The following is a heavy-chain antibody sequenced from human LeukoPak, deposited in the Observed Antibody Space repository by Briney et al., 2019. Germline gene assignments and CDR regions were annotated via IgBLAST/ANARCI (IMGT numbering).Heavy chain of an antibody. J-gene: IGHJ6*03. CDR2: MNPNSGGT. CDR1: GYTFTSYD. Sequence: ASVKVSCKASGYTFTSYDINWVRQATGQGLEWMGWMNPNSGGTNYAQKFQGRVTMTRDTSISTAYMELSRLRSDDTAVYYCARGLRTGQQLYDYYYMDVWGKGTTVTISS. V-gene: IGHV1-2*02. D-gene: IGHD6-13*01. CDR3: ARGLRTGQQLYDYYYMDV.